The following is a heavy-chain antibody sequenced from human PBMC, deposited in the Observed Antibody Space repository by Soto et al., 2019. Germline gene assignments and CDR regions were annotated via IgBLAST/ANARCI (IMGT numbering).Heavy chain of an antibody. D-gene: IGHD6-6*01. CDR3: ARDSRYSSSPQSGYGMDV. CDR1: GGTFSSYA. CDR2: IIPIFGTA. Sequence: SVKVSCKASGGTFSSYAISWVRQAPGQGLEWMGGIIPIFGTANYAQKFQGRVTITADESTSTAYMELSSLRSEDTAVYYCARDSRYSSSPQSGYGMDVWGQGTTVTVSS. J-gene: IGHJ6*02. V-gene: IGHV1-69*13.